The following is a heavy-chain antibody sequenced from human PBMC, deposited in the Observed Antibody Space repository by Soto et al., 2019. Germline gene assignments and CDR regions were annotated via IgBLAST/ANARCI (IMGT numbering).Heavy chain of an antibody. CDR1: GFTFGDYA. CDR2: ISSKTYGGTT. D-gene: IGHD2-15*01. V-gene: IGHV3-49*04. Sequence: EVQLVDSGGGLVQPGRSLRLSCTASGFTFGDYAMIWVRQAPGKGLEWVGYISSKTYGGTTDYAASVKGRFTISRDDSKSVVYLQMNSLKSEDTAIYYCTRLPPEMRGYCSGGSCYPFDYWGQGTQVTVSS. CDR3: TRLPPEMRGYCSGGSCYPFDY. J-gene: IGHJ4*02.